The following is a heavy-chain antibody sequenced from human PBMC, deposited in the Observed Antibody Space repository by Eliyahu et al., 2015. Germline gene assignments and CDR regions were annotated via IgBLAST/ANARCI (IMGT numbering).Heavy chain of an antibody. CDR1: GGSISTSGYY. D-gene: IGHD3-16*02. CDR2: IYYSGST. J-gene: IGHJ1*01. CDR3: ARYYVWGSHRGNGHEYFQH. V-gene: IGHV4-39*01. Sequence: QLQLQESGPGLVKPSETLSLTCTVXGGSISTSGYYWGWIRQPPGKGLEWIGSIYYSGSTYYNPSLKSRVTISVDTSKNQFSLNLRSVTAADTAVYYCARYYVWGSHRGNGHEYFQHWGQGTLVTVSS.